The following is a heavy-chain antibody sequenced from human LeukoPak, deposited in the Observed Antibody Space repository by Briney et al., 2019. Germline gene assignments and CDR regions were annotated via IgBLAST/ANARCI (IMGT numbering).Heavy chain of an antibody. J-gene: IGHJ2*01. Sequence: SETLSLTCTVSGGSISSYYWSWIRQPAGKGLEWIGRIYTSGSTNYNPSLKSRVTMSVNTSKNQFSLKLSSVTAADTAVYYCARDSSSWRDYWYFDLWGRGTLVTVSS. D-gene: IGHD6-13*01. CDR3: ARDSSSWRDYWYFDL. CDR1: GGSISSYY. CDR2: IYTSGST. V-gene: IGHV4-4*07.